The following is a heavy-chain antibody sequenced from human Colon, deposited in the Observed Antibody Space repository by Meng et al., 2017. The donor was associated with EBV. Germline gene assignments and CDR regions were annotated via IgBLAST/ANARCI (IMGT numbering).Heavy chain of an antibody. J-gene: IGHJ5*02. CDR3: VRDTRRGGGWFDP. CDR2: IYHGVNI. V-gene: IGHV4-30-2*01. D-gene: IGHD3-10*01. Sequence: QVQLQESGPGLVRPSQTLSLTCAVSGDSITSGDYSWTGIRQPPGKGLEWIGYIYHGVNIYYTPSLRSRVTISVDKSRNQFSLKLTSVSAADTAVYYCVRDTRRGGGWFDPWGQGTLVTVSS. CDR1: GDSITSGDYS.